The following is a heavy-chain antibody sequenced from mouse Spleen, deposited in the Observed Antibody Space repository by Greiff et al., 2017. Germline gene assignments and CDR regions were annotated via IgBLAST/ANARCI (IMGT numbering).Heavy chain of an antibody. J-gene: IGHJ4*01. D-gene: IGHD2-1*01. Sequence: EVQGVESGGGLVQPGGSRKLSCAASGFTFSSFGMHWVRQAPEKGLEWIAYISSGSSTIYYADTVKGRFTISRDNPKNTLFLQMTSLRSEDTAMYYCARYYGNYDAMDYWGQGTSVTVSS. CDR2: ISSGSSTI. CDR3: ARYYGNYDAMDY. V-gene: IGHV5-17*02. CDR1: GFTFSSFG.